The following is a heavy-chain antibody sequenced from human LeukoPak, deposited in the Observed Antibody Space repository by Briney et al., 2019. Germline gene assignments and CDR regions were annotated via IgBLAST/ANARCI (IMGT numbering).Heavy chain of an antibody. CDR2: TYYTSKWTG. D-gene: IGHD4-23*01. J-gene: IGHJ5*02. Sequence: SQTLSLTRAISGDSVSSGRSSWHWISQSPSRGLEWLGGTYYTSKWTGDSALSVRSRIAITPDTSKNQFTLQVNSVTGDDTAVYYCVRRAKGNSYFDPWGQGTLVVVSS. CDR3: VRRAKGNSYFDP. CDR1: GDSVSSGRSS. V-gene: IGHV6-1*01.